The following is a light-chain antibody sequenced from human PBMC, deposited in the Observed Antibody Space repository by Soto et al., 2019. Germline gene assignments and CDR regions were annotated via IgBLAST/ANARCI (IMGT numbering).Light chain of an antibody. CDR2: DSS. CDR1: QMISSW. V-gene: IGKV1-5*01. Sequence: DIQMTQSPSTLSESVVDRVTITCRASQMISSWLAWYQQKPGQAPKLLIYDSSSFESGFPSRFRRSGSGTEFHLTISSLPPDDFATYYRQQNNSYSTFGQGTKVDIK. CDR3: QQNNSYST. J-gene: IGKJ1*01.